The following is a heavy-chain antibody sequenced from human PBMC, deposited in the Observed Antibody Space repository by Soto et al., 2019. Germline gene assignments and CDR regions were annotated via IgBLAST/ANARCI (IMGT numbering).Heavy chain of an antibody. Sequence: ASVKVSCKASGCTFSSYAIRWVRQAPGQGLEWMGGIIPIFGTANYAQKFQGRVTITADESTSTAYMELSSLRSEDTAVYYCARDSGRDGYNYHWGQGTLVTVSS. J-gene: IGHJ5*02. CDR1: GCTFSSYA. CDR2: IIPIFGTA. D-gene: IGHD5-12*01. CDR3: ARDSGRDGYNYH. V-gene: IGHV1-69*13.